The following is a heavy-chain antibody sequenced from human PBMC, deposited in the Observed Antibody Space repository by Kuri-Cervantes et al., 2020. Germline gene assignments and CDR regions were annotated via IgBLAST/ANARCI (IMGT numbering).Heavy chain of an antibody. CDR1: GGTFSSYA. V-gene: IGHV1-69*13. CDR2: IIPIFGTA. D-gene: IGHD2-2*01. Sequence: SVKVSCKASGGTFSSYAISWVRQAPGQGLEWMGGIIPIFGTANYAQKFQGRVTITADESTSTAYMELGSLRSEDTAVYYCARDSRYCSSTSCYAVPDYYGMDVWGQGTTVTVSS. CDR3: ARDSRYCSSTSCYAVPDYYGMDV. J-gene: IGHJ6*02.